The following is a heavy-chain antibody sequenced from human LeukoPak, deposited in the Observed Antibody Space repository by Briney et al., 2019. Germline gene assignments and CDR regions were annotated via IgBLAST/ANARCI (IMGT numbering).Heavy chain of an antibody. CDR1: GGTFSSYA. J-gene: IGHJ4*02. V-gene: IGHV1-69*05. CDR3: AREVSIAVAGYYSDY. Sequence: SVKVSCKASGGTFSSYAISWVRQAPGQGLDWMGGIIPIFGTANYAQKFQGRVTITTDESTSTAYMELSSLRSEDTSVYYCAREVSIAVAGYYSDYWGQGTLVTVSS. CDR2: IIPIFGTA. D-gene: IGHD6-19*01.